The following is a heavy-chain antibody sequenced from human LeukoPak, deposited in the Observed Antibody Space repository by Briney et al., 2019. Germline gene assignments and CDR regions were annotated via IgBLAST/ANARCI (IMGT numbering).Heavy chain of an antibody. J-gene: IGHJ4*02. CDR3: AQGGDYYDSSGYNFDY. V-gene: IGHV3-74*01. D-gene: IGHD3-22*01. CDR1: GFTFSSYW. CDR2: INSDGSST. Sequence: GGSLRLSCAASGFTFSSYWMHWVRQAPGKGLVWVSRINSDGSSTSYADSVKGRLTISRDNAKNTLYLQMNSLRAEDTAVYDCAQGGDYYDSSGYNFDYWGQGTLVTVSS.